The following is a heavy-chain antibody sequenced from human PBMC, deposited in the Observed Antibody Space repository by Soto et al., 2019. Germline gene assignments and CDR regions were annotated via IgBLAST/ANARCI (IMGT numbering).Heavy chain of an antibody. J-gene: IGHJ4*02. CDR2: IYYSGST. CDR3: ARGDSSGWLFDY. V-gene: IGHV4-59*01. D-gene: IGHD6-19*01. Sequence: SETLSLTCTVSGGSISSYYWSWIRQPPGKGLEWIGYIYYSGSTNYNPSLKSRVTISVDTSKNQFSLKLSSVTAADTAVYYCARGDSSGWLFDYWGQGTLVTVSS. CDR1: GGSISSYY.